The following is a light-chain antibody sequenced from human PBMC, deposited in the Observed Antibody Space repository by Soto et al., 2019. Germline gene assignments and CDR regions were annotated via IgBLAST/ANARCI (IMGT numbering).Light chain of an antibody. CDR2: GAS. J-gene: IGKJ3*01. CDR1: QNVSSSY. CDR3: QQYGSLPQT. Sequence: GTLSLSPGARATLPCRPRQNVSSSYLAWYQQKPGQAPRLLIYGASSRDTGIPYRFSGSGSGTDFTFTISRLEPEDIAAYYCQQYGSLPQTFGPVAKVAIK. V-gene: IGKV3-20*01.